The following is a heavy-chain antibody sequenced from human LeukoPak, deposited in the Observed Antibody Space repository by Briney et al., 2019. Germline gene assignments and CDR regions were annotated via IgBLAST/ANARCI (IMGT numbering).Heavy chain of an antibody. V-gene: IGHV1-69-2*01. CDR1: GYTFTDYY. D-gene: IGHD2-2*01. J-gene: IGHJ4*02. Sequence: ASVKVSCKVSGYTFTDYYMHWVQQAPGKGLEWMGLVDPEDGETIYAEKLQGRVTITADTSTDTAYMELSSLRSEDTAVYYCATGPLIEVVPAAMGDYWGQGTLVTVSS. CDR2: VDPEDGET. CDR3: ATGPLIEVVPAAMGDY.